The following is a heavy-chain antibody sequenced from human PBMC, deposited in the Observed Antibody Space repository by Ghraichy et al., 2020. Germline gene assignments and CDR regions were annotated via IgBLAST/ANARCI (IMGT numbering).Heavy chain of an antibody. Sequence: SQTLSLTCTVSGGSVSTTNYYWGWIRQPPGKGLEWVASIYYNGITYYNPSLKSRVTISIDTSKSQFSLKLDSVTAAHTAVYFCARSSPADPGAYDIWGQGTMVTVSS. CDR2: IYYNGIT. V-gene: IGHV4-39*07. CDR3: ARSSPADPGAYDI. J-gene: IGHJ3*02. CDR1: GGSVSTTNYY.